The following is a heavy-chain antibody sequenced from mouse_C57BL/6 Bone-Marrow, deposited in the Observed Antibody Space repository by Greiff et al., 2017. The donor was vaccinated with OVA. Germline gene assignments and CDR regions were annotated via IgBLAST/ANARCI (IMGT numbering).Heavy chain of an antibody. J-gene: IGHJ1*03. Sequence: QVQLQQSGSELRSPGSSVKLSCKDFDSEVFPIAYMSWVRQKPGHGFEWIGGILPSIGRTIYGEKFEDKATLDVDTLSNTAFLELNSLTSEDSAIYYCARGGYYVFWYFDVWGTGTTVTVSS. CDR2: ILPSIGRT. CDR1: DSEVFPIAY. CDR3: ARGGYYVFWYFDV. D-gene: IGHD2-3*01. V-gene: IGHV15-2*01.